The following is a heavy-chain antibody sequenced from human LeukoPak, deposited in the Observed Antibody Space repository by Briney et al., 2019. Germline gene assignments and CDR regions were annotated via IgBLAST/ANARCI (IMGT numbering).Heavy chain of an antibody. CDR3: ARYGPPRLRGVRGAFDI. Sequence: SETLSLTCTVSGGSISSSSYYWGWIRQPPGKGLEWIGSIYYSGSTYYNPSLKSRVTISVDTSKNQFSLKLSSVTAADTAVYYCARYGPPRLRGVRGAFDIWGQGTMVTVSS. D-gene: IGHD4-17*01. CDR1: GGSISSSSYY. CDR2: IYYSGST. J-gene: IGHJ3*02. V-gene: IGHV4-39*01.